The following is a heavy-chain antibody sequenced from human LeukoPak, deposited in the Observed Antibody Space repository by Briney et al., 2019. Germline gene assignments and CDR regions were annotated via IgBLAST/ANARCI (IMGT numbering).Heavy chain of an antibody. J-gene: IGHJ4*02. D-gene: IGHD1-26*01. Sequence: ASVKVSCKASGYTFTGYYMHWVRQAPGQGLEWMGWINPNSGGTNYAQKFQGRVTMTRDTSISTAYMELSRLRSDDTAVCYCASVRELGYYFDYWGQGTLVTVSS. CDR1: GYTFTGYY. CDR3: ASVRELGYYFDY. V-gene: IGHV1-2*02. CDR2: INPNSGGT.